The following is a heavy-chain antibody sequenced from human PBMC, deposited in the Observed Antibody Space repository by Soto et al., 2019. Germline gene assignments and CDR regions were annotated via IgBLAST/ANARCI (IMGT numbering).Heavy chain of an antibody. CDR2: IYPGDSHT. Sequence: GHYLKVSCKGSAYSFTSYWIGWVRQMPGKGLEWMGIIYPGDSHTRYSPSFQVQVTISADNSISTAYLQWSSLKASDTAMYYCAARVAATGFGVGKKRSFGYCDKRTRVAVSS. CDR1: AYSFTSYW. CDR3: AARVAATGFGVGKKRSFGY. V-gene: IGHV5-51*01. D-gene: IGHD2-15*01. J-gene: IGHJ4*02.